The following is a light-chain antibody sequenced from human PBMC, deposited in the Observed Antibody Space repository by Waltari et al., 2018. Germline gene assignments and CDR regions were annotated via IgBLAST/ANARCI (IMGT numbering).Light chain of an antibody. Sequence: VILTQSPDTLSLSPGDRATLSCRASQSVSSYLAWYQQKPGQAPRLLIYGASSRATGIPDRFSGSGSGTEFTLTISSLEPEDFAVYYCQKYSSSPFTFGPGTKLDIK. V-gene: IGKV3-20*01. CDR3: QKYSSSPFT. J-gene: IGKJ3*01. CDR1: QSVSSY. CDR2: GAS.